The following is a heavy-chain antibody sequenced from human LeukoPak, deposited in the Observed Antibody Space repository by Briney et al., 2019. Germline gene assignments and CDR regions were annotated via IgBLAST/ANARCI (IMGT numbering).Heavy chain of an antibody. CDR2: IYTSGST. Sequence: PSETLSLTCTVSGGSISSGSYYWSWIRQPAGKGLEWIGRIYTSGSTNYNPSLKSRVTISVDTSKNQFSLKLSSVAAADTAVYYCARAYYDFWSSFDYRGQGTLVTVSS. D-gene: IGHD3-3*01. J-gene: IGHJ4*02. CDR1: GGSISSGSYY. V-gene: IGHV4-61*02. CDR3: ARAYYDFWSSFDY.